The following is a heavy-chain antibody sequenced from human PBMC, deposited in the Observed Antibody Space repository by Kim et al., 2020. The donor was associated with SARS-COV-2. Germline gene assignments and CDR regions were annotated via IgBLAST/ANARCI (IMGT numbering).Heavy chain of an antibody. V-gene: IGHV3-23*01. CDR3: AKGSQSSGWPG. J-gene: IGHJ4*02. CDR2: T. D-gene: IGHD6-19*01. Sequence: TYYAHSVKGRFTISRDNSKNTLYLQMNSLRAEDTAVYYCAKGSQSSGWPGWGQGTLVTVSS.